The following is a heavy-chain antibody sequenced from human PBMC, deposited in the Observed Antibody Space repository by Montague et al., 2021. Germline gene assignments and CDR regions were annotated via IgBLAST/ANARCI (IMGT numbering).Heavy chain of an antibody. CDR2: IGGSGDDA. CDR1: TSTFRTYV. CDR3: ATRGTIVRGVISPQYFDY. V-gene: IGHV3-23*01. Sequence: SLRLSCAVSTSTFRTYVMSWVRQAPGTGLEWLSRIGGSGDDAHYADSVKGRFTISRDISRKTLYLQMDSLTAEDTAVYFCATRGTIVRGVISPQYFDYWGQGTQVTVSS. D-gene: IGHD3-10*01. J-gene: IGHJ4*02.